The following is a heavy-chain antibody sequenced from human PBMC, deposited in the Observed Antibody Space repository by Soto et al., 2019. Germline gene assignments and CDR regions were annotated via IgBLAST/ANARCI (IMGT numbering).Heavy chain of an antibody. CDR3: ARISAARPYYYYYYGMDV. CDR1: GFSLSNARMG. J-gene: IGHJ6*02. V-gene: IGHV2-26*01. Sequence: SGPTLVNPTETLTLTCTVSGFSLSNARMGVSWIRQPPGKALEWLAHIFSNDEKSYSTSLKSRLTISKDTSKSQVVLTMTNMDPVDTATYYCARISAARPYYYYYYGMDVWGQGTTVTVSS. CDR2: IFSNDEK. D-gene: IGHD6-6*01.